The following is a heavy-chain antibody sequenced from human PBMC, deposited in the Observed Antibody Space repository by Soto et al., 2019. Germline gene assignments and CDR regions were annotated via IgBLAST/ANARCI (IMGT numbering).Heavy chain of an antibody. D-gene: IGHD2-21*01. CDR1: GDSVSTNSAT. CDR2: TYYRSKWYN. V-gene: IGHV6-1*01. Sequence: PSHTLSLTCAISGDSVSTNSATWDWIRQSPSRGLEWLGRTYYRSKWYNDYAVSVKGRITIKPDTSNNQLSLQLNSVTPDDPAVYYCARIIGNNWLGSWGQGSLVTASS. J-gene: IGHJ5*01. CDR3: ARIIGNNWLGS.